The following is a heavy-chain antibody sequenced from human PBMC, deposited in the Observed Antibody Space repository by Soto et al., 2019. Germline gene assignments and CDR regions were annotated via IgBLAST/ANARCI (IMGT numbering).Heavy chain of an antibody. J-gene: IGHJ4*02. D-gene: IGHD2-15*01. CDR3: ARLRGCSGGSCYSLTYFDY. CDR1: GGSISSSSYY. V-gene: IGHV4-39*01. CDR2: IYYSGST. Sequence: QLQESGPGLVKPSETLSLTCTVSGGSISSSSYYWGWIRQPPGKGLEWIGSIYYSGSTYYNPSLKSRVTISVDTSKNQFSLKLSSVTAADTAVYYCARLRGCSGGSCYSLTYFDYWGQGTLVTVSS.